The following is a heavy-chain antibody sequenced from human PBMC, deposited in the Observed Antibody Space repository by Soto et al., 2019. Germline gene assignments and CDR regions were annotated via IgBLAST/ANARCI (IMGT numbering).Heavy chain of an antibody. D-gene: IGHD1-26*01. J-gene: IGHJ4*02. Sequence: ASVKVSCKASGYTFTAHSIHWVRQAPGQKFEWLGWITAGAGYTDYSQNFQGRVTITRDTSATTAYMHLSNLKSEDTAIYYCARENFPQSGSYYDSWGQGTLVTVSS. V-gene: IGHV1-3*01. CDR2: ITAGAGYT. CDR1: GYTFTAHS. CDR3: ARENFPQSGSYYDS.